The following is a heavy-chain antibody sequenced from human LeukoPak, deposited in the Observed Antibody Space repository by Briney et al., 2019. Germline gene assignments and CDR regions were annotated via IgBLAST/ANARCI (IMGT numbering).Heavy chain of an antibody. CDR1: GGSISSYY. CDR2: IYYSGST. J-gene: IGHJ6*03. CDR3: ARAKLLVYYYYMDV. D-gene: IGHD3-10*01. V-gene: IGHV4-59*01. Sequence: SETLSLNCTVSGGSISSYYWSWIRQPPGKGLEWIGYIYYSGSTNYNPSLKSRVTISVDTSKNQFSLKLSSVTAADTAVYYCARAKLLVYYYYMDVWGKGTTVTVSS.